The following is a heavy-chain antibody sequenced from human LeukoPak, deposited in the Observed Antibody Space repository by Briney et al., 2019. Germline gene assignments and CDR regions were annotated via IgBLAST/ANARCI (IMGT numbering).Heavy chain of an antibody. CDR2: ISYDETEK. CDR3: AGEDSGSQDY. J-gene: IGHJ4*02. CDR1: GFTFSTYA. V-gene: IGHV3-30-3*01. D-gene: IGHD1-26*01. Sequence: PGGSLRLSCAASGFTFSTYAMHWVRQAPGKGLEWVAVISYDETEKYYADSVKGRFTISRDNSKNTVYLEMNSLRGEDTAVYYCAGEDSGSQDYWGQGTLVTVSS.